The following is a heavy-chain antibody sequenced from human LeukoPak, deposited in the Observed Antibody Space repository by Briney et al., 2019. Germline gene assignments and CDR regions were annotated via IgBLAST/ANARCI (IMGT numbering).Heavy chain of an antibody. CDR2: IYYSGST. J-gene: IGHJ3*02. CDR1: GGSISSSSYY. CDR3: ARDLPYYGSGDAFDI. V-gene: IGHV4-61*01. Sequence: PSETLSLTCTVSGGSISSSSYYWGWIRQPPGKGLEWIGYIYYSGSTNYNPSLKSRVTISVDTSKNQFSLKLSSVTAADTAVYYCARDLPYYGSGDAFDIWGQGTMVTVSS. D-gene: IGHD3-10*01.